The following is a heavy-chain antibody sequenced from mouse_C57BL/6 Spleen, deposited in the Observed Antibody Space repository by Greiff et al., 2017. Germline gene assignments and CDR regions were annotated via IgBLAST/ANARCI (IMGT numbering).Heavy chain of an antibody. CDR3: ARSSPWYGYYFDY. CDR1: GYTFTSYW. J-gene: IGHJ2*01. D-gene: IGHD2-14*01. V-gene: IGHV1-7*01. CDR2: INPSSGYT. Sequence: QVHVKQSGAELAKPGASVKLSCKASGYTFTSYWMHWVKQRPGQGLEWIGYINPSSGYTKYNQKFKDKATLTADKSSSTAYMQLSSLTYEVSAVYYCARSSPWYGYYFDYWGQGTTLTVSS.